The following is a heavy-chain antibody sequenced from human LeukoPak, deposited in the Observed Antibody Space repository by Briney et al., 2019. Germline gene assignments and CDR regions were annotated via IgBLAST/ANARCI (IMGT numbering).Heavy chain of an antibody. CDR2: INQDGSEK. J-gene: IGHJ4*02. CDR1: GFTFSSYW. V-gene: IGHV3-7*01. CDR3: ARKNGLDY. Sequence: GGSLRLSCAASGFTFSSYWMSLVRQAPAKGLEWVANINQDGSEKFYVDSVKGRFTISRDNAKNSLYLQMNSLRAEDTAVYYCARKNGLDYWGQGTLVTVSS.